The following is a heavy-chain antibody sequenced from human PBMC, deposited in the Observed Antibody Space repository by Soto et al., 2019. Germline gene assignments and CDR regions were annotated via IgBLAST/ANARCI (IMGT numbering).Heavy chain of an antibody. V-gene: IGHV4-4*02. Sequence: SETLSLTCAVSGGSISSSNWWSWVRQPPGKGLEWIGEIYHSGSTNYNPSLKSRVTISVDKSKKQFSLKLSSVTAADTAVYYCARGYSSSWNWFDPWGQGTLVTVSS. CDR2: IYHSGST. J-gene: IGHJ5*02. CDR3: ARGYSSSWNWFDP. D-gene: IGHD6-13*01. CDR1: GGSISSSNW.